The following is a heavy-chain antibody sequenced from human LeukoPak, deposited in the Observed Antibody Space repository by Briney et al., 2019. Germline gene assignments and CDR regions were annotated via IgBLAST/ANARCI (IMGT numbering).Heavy chain of an antibody. Sequence: GGSLRLSCAASGFTFSNAWMSWVRQAPGKGLEWVGRIKSKTDGVTTDYAAPVKGRFTISRDDSKNTLYLQMNSLKTEDTAVYYCTTDDRVVVPAAMRDYYYYMDVWGKGTTVTVSS. CDR2: IKSKTDGVTT. CDR3: TTDDRVVVPAAMRDYYYYMDV. J-gene: IGHJ6*03. CDR1: GFTFSNAW. V-gene: IGHV3-15*01. D-gene: IGHD2-2*01.